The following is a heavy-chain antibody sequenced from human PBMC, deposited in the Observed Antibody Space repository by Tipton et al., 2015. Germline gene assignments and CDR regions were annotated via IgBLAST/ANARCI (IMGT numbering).Heavy chain of an antibody. CDR1: GLTFSTYW. CDR3: ARNRGISH. D-gene: IGHD3-16*01. V-gene: IGHV3-7*03. CDR2: IKEDGSEK. J-gene: IGHJ4*02. Sequence: SLRLSCAASGLTFSTYWMSWVRQAPGKGLEWVANIKEDGSEKFYVDSVKGRFTISRDNAKNSLYLQMNSLRAEDTAVYYCARNRGISHWGQGTLVTVSS.